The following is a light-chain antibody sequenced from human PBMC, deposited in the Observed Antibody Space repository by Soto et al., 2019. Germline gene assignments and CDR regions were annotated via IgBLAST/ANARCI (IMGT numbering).Light chain of an antibody. CDR2: DAS. J-gene: IGKJ2*01. CDR3: QQYNSYST. Sequence: DIQMTQSPSTLSASLGDRATITCRASQSISSWLAWYQQKPGKAPKLLIYDASSLEGGVPSRFSGSGSGTVITLTISILQPDDGATYYCQQYNSYSTFGQGTKLEIK. V-gene: IGKV1-5*01. CDR1: QSISSW.